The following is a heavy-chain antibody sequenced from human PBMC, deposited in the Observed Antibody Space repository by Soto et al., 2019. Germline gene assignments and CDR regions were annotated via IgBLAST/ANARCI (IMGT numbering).Heavy chain of an antibody. D-gene: IGHD4-4*01. CDR1: GFTFSSYG. Sequence: HPGGSLRLSCAASGFTFSSYGMHWVRQAPGKGLEWVAVIWYDGSNKYYADSVKGRFTISRDNSKNTLYLQMNSLRAEDTAVYYCARGTVTTFEWFDPWGQGTLVTVSS. V-gene: IGHV3-33*01. CDR3: ARGTVTTFEWFDP. CDR2: IWYDGSNK. J-gene: IGHJ5*02.